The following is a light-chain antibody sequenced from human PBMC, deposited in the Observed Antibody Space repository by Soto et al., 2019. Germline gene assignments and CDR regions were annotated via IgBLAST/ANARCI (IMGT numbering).Light chain of an antibody. J-gene: IGLJ1*01. CDR3: SSYTSSSTRV. Sequence: QSVLTQPASVSGSPGQSITISCTGTSSDVGAYDYVSWYQQHPSKAPKLMIYDVSYRPSGVSNRFSGSKSGNTASLTISGLQAEDEADYYCSSYTSSSTRVFGTGTKLTVL. CDR1: SSDVGAYDY. CDR2: DVS. V-gene: IGLV2-14*01.